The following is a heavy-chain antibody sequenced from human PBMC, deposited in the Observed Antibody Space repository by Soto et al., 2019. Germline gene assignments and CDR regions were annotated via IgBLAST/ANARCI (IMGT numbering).Heavy chain of an antibody. Sequence: WGSLRLSCAASGFTFSEYSMSCIRQAPWKGLEWVSYISSSSSYTNYADSVKGRFTISRDNAKNSLYLQMNSLRAEDTAAYYCASDHDSSGHYHYWGQATLVTVSS. D-gene: IGHD3-22*01. CDR2: ISSSSSYT. CDR3: ASDHDSSGHYHY. CDR1: GFTFSEYS. J-gene: IGHJ4*02. V-gene: IGHV3-11*06.